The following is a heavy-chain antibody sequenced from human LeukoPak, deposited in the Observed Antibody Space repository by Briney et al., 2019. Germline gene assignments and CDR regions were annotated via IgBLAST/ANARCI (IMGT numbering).Heavy chain of an antibody. D-gene: IGHD4-23*01. CDR1: GFTFSSYG. Sequence: GGSLRLSCAASGFTFSSYGKHWVRQAPGKGLEWVAFIRYDGSNKYYADSVKGRFTISRDNSKNTLYLQMNSLRAEDTAVYYCAKDRALGYGGLVYMDAWGKGTTVTVSS. V-gene: IGHV3-30*02. CDR2: IRYDGSNK. CDR3: AKDRALGYGGLVYMDA. J-gene: IGHJ6*03.